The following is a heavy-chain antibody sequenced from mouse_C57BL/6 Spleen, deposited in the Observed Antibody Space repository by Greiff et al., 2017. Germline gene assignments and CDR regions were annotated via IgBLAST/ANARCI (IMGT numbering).Heavy chain of an antibody. J-gene: IGHJ3*01. CDR3: AREGGGTHFAY. CDR2: INYDGSST. CDR1: GFTFSDYY. V-gene: IGHV5-16*01. Sequence: EVKLMESEGGLVQPGSSMKLSCTASGFTFSDYYMAWVRQVPEKGLEWVANINYDGSSTYYLDSLKSRFIISRDNAKKILYLQMSSLKSEDTATYYCAREGGGTHFAYWGQGTLVTVSA. D-gene: IGHD3-3*01.